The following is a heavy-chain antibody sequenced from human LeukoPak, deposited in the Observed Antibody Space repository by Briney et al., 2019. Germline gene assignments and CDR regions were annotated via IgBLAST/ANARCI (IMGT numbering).Heavy chain of an antibody. CDR3: ARGRWLRTLHYFDY. V-gene: IGHV1-69*06. J-gene: IGHJ4*02. CDR1: GGTFSSYA. Sequence: ASVKVSCKASGGTFSSYAISWVRQAPGQGLEWMGGIIPIFGTANYAQKFQGRVTITADKSTSTAYMELSSLRSEDTAVCYCARGRWLRTLHYFDYWGQGTLVTVSS. CDR2: IIPIFGTA. D-gene: IGHD5-12*01.